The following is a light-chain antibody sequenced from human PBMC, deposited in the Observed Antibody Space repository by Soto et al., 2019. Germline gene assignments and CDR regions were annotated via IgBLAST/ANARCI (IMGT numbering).Light chain of an antibody. V-gene: IGKV3-20*01. CDR3: QKYGRSGYT. CDR2: GAS. J-gene: IGKJ2*01. Sequence: EIVLTQSPGTLSLSPGERATLSCRASQSVSSSYLAWYQQKPGQPPRLLIYGASSRATGIPDRFSGSGSGIDCSLTISRLEPEDFAVYYCQKYGRSGYTFGDGTKLEIK. CDR1: QSVSSSY.